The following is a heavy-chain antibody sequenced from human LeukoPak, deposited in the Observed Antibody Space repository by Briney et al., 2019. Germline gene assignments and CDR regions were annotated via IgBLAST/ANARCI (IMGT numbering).Heavy chain of an antibody. D-gene: IGHD6-6*01. CDR2: ISGSGDST. V-gene: IGHV3-23*01. Sequence: PGGSLRLSCAASGFTFTNHAMSWVRQAPGKGLEWVSTISGSGDSTYYADSVKGRFTISRDNSKNTLYLQMNSLRAEDTAVYYCARDSAYSSSPGAFDIWGQGTMVTVSS. CDR1: GFTFTNHA. CDR3: ARDSAYSSSPGAFDI. J-gene: IGHJ3*02.